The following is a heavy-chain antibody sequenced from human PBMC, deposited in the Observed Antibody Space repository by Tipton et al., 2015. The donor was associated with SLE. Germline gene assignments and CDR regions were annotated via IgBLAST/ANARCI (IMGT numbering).Heavy chain of an antibody. Sequence: TLSLTCAVYGGSFSGYYWSWIRQPPGKGLEWIGYIYYSGSTNYNPSLKSRVTISVDTSKNQFSLKLSSVTAADTAVYYCARHGTGALDYWGQGTLVTVSS. CDR1: GGSFSGYY. CDR2: IYYSGST. D-gene: IGHD2-8*02. J-gene: IGHJ4*02. CDR3: ARHGTGALDY. V-gene: IGHV4-59*08.